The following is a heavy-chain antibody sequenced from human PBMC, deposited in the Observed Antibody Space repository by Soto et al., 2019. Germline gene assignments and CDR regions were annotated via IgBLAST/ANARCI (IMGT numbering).Heavy chain of an antibody. CDR1: GYTFTSYA. CDR3: AYYYDSSGYYVYAFDI. V-gene: IGHV1-3*01. CDR2: INAGNGNT. D-gene: IGHD3-22*01. J-gene: IGHJ3*02. Sequence: ASVKVSCKASGYTFTSYAMHWLRQAPGQRLEWMGWINAGNGNTKYSQKFQGRVTITRGTSASTAYMELSSLRSEDTAVYYCAYYYDSSGYYVYAFDIWGQGTMVTVSS.